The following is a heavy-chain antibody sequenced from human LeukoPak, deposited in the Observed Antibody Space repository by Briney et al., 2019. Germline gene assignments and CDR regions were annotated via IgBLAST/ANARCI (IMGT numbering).Heavy chain of an antibody. J-gene: IGHJ5*02. V-gene: IGHV4-59*01. Sequence: PSETLSLTCTVSGGSISSYYWSWIRQPPGKGLEWIGYIYYSGSTNYNPSLKSRVTISVDTSKNQFSLKLSSVTAADTAVYYCARGKEDSSGYYWDGWFDPWGQGTLVTVSS. CDR1: GGSISSYY. CDR3: ARGKEDSSGYYWDGWFDP. D-gene: IGHD3-22*01. CDR2: IYYSGST.